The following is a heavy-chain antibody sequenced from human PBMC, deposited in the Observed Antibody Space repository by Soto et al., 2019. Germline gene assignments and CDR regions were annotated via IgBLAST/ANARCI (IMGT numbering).Heavy chain of an antibody. V-gene: IGHV3-30*18. Sequence: GGSLRLSCAASGFTFSSYEMNWVRQAPGKGLEWVALISYDGGNQYYGDSARGRFTITRDNSKSTVFLQMNSLREEDTAVYYCAKDGCPDGICYVRDHWFDPWGQGAQVTVSS. CDR1: GFTFSSYE. CDR3: AKDGCPDGICYVRDHWFDP. D-gene: IGHD2-8*01. J-gene: IGHJ5*02. CDR2: ISYDGGNQ.